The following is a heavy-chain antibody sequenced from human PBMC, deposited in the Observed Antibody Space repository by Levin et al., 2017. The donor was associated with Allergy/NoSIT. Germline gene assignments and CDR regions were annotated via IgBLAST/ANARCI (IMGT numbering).Heavy chain of an antibody. Sequence: GESLKISCKGSGYNFATYWIAWVRQMPGKGLEWMGIIYPGDSETKYSPSFQGQVTISADKSISTAYLQWNALKASDTAMYYCARHGGVLPGASYYYYYMDVWGKGATVTVSS. CDR3: ARHGGVLPGASYYYYYMDV. J-gene: IGHJ6*03. D-gene: IGHD2-2*01. V-gene: IGHV5-51*01. CDR2: IYPGDSET. CDR1: GYNFATYW.